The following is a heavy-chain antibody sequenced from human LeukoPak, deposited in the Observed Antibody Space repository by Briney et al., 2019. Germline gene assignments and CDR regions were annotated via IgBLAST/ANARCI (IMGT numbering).Heavy chain of an antibody. CDR1: GFTFSRYA. CDR2: IISSGGST. V-gene: IGHV3-23*01. D-gene: IGHD3-22*01. J-gene: IGHJ4*02. Sequence: GGSLRPSCAVSGFTFSRYAMSWVRQAPGEGLGWDSAIISSGGSTYYANSVKGRLTTSRANSKNTAYRQMNSLRAEDTAVYCCAKGDFYDSSWYPYFDYWGQGTLVTVSS. CDR3: AKGDFYDSSWYPYFDY.